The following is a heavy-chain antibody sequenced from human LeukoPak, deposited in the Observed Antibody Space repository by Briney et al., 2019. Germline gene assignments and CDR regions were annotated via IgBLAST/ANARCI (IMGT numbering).Heavy chain of an antibody. J-gene: IGHJ4*02. CDR2: IIPIFGTA. CDR3: ARETDPIVGSPFSPYYFDY. V-gene: IGHV1-69*01. Sequence: SVTVSCKASGGTFSSYDISWVRQAPGQGLEWMGGIIPIFGTANYAQKFQGRVTITADESTSTAYMELSSLRSEDTAVYYCARETDPIVGSPFSPYYFDYWGQGTLVTVSS. CDR1: GGTFSSYD. D-gene: IGHD2-15*01.